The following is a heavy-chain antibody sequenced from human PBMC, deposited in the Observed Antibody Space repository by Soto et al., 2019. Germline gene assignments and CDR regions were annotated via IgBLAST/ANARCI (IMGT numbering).Heavy chain of an antibody. V-gene: IGHV3-23*01. CDR2: ISNNGDDT. CDR1: GFTFSTYA. J-gene: IGHJ4*02. D-gene: IGHD3-9*01. Sequence: EVQLLESGGALVQPGGSLRLSCAASGFTFSTYAMSWVRQAPGKGLEWVSVISNNGDDTYYADSVKGRFTISRYSSKNTLYLPMTSLRVADTAVYYWASYETGSTFYLDSWGQGALVTVSS. CDR3: ASYETGSTFYLDS.